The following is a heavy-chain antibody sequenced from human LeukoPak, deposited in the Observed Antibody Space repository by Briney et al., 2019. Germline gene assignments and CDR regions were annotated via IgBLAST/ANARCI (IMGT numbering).Heavy chain of an antibody. V-gene: IGHV1-2*06. D-gene: IGHD6-19*01. CDR2: IIPNSGGT. Sequence: ASVKVSCKASGYTFTGYYMHWVRQAPGQGLEWMGRIIPNSGGTNYAQKFQGRVTMTRDTSISTAYMELSSLRSDDTAVYYCARDLVAGTGNWFDPWGQGTLVTVSS. J-gene: IGHJ5*02. CDR1: GYTFTGYY. CDR3: ARDLVAGTGNWFDP.